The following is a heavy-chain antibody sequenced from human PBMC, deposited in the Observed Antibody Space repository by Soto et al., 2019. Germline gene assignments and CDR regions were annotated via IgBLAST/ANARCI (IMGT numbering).Heavy chain of an antibody. V-gene: IGHV3-64D*06. CDR2: ISSNGGST. CDR3: VSSYARPFYYYGMDV. CDR1: GFTFSSYA. D-gene: IGHD6-6*01. Sequence: GGSLRLSCSASGFTFSSYAMHWVRQAPGKGLGYVSAISSNGGSTYYADSVKGRFTISRDNSKNTLYLQMSSLRAEDTAVYYCVSSYARPFYYYGMDVWGQGTTVTVSS. J-gene: IGHJ6*02.